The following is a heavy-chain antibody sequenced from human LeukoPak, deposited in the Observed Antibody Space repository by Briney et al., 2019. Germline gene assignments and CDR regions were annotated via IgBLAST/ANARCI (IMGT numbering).Heavy chain of an antibody. V-gene: IGHV1-18*01. CDR1: GYTFTSYG. CDR2: ISAYNGNT. J-gene: IGHJ4*02. D-gene: IGHD3-3*01. Sequence: ASVRVSCKASGYTFTSYGISWVRQAPGQGLEWMGWISAYNGNTNYAQKLQGRVTMTTDTSTSTTYMELRSLRSDDTAVYYCARVEGPSIFGVIDYWGQGTLVTVSS. CDR3: ARVEGPSIFGVIDY.